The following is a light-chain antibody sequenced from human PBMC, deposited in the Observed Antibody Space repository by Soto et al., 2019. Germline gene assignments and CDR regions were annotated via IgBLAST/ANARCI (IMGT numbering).Light chain of an antibody. CDR3: QHYNTYPVS. J-gene: IGKJ5*01. V-gene: IGKV1-5*03. CDR1: QSISSR. Sequence: DIQMTQSPSTLSASVGDRVTISCRASQSISSRLAWYQQKPGKAPNRLIYKASSFETGVPARFSGSGSGTEFTLTISSLQPDDFAAYYCQHYNTYPVSFGQGTRLEIK. CDR2: KAS.